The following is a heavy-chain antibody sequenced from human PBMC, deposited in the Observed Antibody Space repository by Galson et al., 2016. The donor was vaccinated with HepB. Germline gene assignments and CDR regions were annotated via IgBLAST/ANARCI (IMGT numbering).Heavy chain of an antibody. D-gene: IGHD3-16*01. CDR3: AKDFKELRVLDAFDV. Sequence: SLRLSCAASGFDFGSHGMHWARQAPGKGLEWVALIWYSGTTISYTDSVRGRFTISRDNDKNLLYLQMIGLRAEDTAVYFCAKDFKELRVLDAFDVWGQGTIVTVS. J-gene: IGHJ3*01. V-gene: IGHV3-33*03. CDR2: IWYSGTTI. CDR1: GFDFGSHG.